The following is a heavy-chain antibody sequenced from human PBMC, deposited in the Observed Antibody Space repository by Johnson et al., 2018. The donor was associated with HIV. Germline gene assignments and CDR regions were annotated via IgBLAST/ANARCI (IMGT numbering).Heavy chain of an antibody. Sequence: QMLLVESGGGLVQPGGSLRLSCAASGFTVSSHYMSWVRQDPGKGRAWVSYISSSGGTINSADSVKGRFTISRGTAKNSLYLQMNSLRAEDTAVYYCARWGRGSIVLVVYARSDAFDIWGQGTMVTVSS. J-gene: IGHJ3*02. D-gene: IGHD2-8*02. CDR3: ARWGRGSIVLVVYARSDAFDI. CDR1: GFTVSSHY. V-gene: IGHV3-11*04. CDR2: ISSSGGTI.